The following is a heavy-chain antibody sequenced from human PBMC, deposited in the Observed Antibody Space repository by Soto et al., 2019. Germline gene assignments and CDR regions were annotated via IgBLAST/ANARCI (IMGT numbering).Heavy chain of an antibody. CDR1: GYTFSHHG. CDR3: AKYRPRVTQTFYENA. CDR2: ISAYNGDT. D-gene: IGHD3-22*01. V-gene: IGHV1-18*01. J-gene: IGHJ5*02. Sequence: QIQLVQSGAEVKKPGASVRVSCKASGYTFSHHGFSWVRQVPGQGLEWLGWISAYNGDTAYAQKFQDRFTMTTDTSSSTADMELRSLKPDDTAVYYCAKYRPRVTQTFYENAWGQGTQVTVSS.